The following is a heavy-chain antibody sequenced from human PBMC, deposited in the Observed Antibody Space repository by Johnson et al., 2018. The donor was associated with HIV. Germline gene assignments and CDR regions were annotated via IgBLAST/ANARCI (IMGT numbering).Heavy chain of an antibody. CDR1: GFTFDDYA. CDR2: ISYDETYK. D-gene: IGHD7-27*01. CDR3: VRSPNWALGDI. Sequence: QAQLVESGGGLVQPGRSLRLSCAASGFTFDDYAMHWVRQAPGKGLEWVAIISYDETYKYHADSVKGRFTISRDNSKNTLFLQMNSLTADDTAIYYCVRSPNWALGDIWGQGTMATVSS. J-gene: IGHJ3*02. V-gene: IGHV3-30*04.